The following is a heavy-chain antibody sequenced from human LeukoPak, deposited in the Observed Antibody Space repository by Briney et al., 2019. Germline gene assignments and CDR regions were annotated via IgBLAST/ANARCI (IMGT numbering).Heavy chain of an antibody. D-gene: IGHD1-26*01. CDR3: AKAFAFVGANFFDY. Sequence: GGSLRLSCAASGFTFSSYAMPWVRQAPGKGLEWVSAIGDTTYYADSVEGRFTISRDNSKNTLYLQMNSLRAEDAAIYYCAKAFAFVGANFFDYWGQGTLVTVSS. V-gene: IGHV3-23*01. CDR1: GFTFSSYA. CDR2: IGDTT. J-gene: IGHJ4*02.